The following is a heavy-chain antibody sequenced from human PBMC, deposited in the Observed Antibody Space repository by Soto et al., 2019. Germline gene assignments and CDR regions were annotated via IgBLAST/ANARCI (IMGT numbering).Heavy chain of an antibody. D-gene: IGHD3-10*01. CDR3: ARDQYRHGSGTYYVTGWDH. J-gene: IGHJ4*02. V-gene: IGHV1-69*01. CDR1: GVTFTTHE. Sequence: QVQLVQSGAEVRKTGSSVKVSCRAYGVTFTTHEFSWVRQAPGQGPEWMGGITPIFGTTKYAPKFQSRVTLTADESTSTVYMELRSLRSGDTAVYYCARDQYRHGSGTYYVTGWDHWGQGTLVTVSS. CDR2: ITPIFGTT.